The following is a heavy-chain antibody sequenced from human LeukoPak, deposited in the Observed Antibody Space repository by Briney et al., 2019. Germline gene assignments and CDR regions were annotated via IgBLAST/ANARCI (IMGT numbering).Heavy chain of an antibody. V-gene: IGHV3-23*01. CDR1: GFTFSSYA. CDR3: AKDFKSGYLFDY. D-gene: IGHD5-12*01. Sequence: GGSLRLSCAASGFTFSSYAMSWVRESPGKGLEWVSAISGSGSRTYYADSVKGRFTISRDNSKNTLYLQMNSLRAEDTAVYYCAKDFKSGYLFDYWGQGTLVTVSS. J-gene: IGHJ4*02. CDR2: ISGSGSRT.